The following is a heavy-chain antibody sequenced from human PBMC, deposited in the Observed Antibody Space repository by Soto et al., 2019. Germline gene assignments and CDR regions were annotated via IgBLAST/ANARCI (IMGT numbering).Heavy chain of an antibody. D-gene: IGHD5-18*01. CDR2: ISGSGDST. CDR1: GFTFSSYA. CDR3: ATGYSYAPFDP. V-gene: IGHV3-23*04. J-gene: IGHJ5*02. Sequence: EVQLVESGGGLVQPGGSLRLSCAASGFTFSSYAMSWVRQAPGKGLEWISGISGSGDSTYYADSVKGRFTISRDNSKNTLYLQMNSLRAEDTAVYYCATGYSYAPFDPWGQGTLVTVSS.